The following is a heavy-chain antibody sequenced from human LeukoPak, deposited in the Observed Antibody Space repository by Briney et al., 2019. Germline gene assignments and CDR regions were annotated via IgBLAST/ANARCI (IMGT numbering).Heavy chain of an antibody. CDR3: AKDPPCSGGTCYGYFES. CDR2: VSDSGDAT. D-gene: IGHD2-15*01. Sequence: SGGSLRLSCAASGFTVSSNYMSWVRQPPGKGLEWVSAVSDSGDATRYADSVKGRFTISRDNSKNTLYLQMNNLRDEDTAVYYCAKDPPCSGGTCYGYFESWGQGTLVTVSS. J-gene: IGHJ4*02. CDR1: GFTVSSNY. V-gene: IGHV3-23*01.